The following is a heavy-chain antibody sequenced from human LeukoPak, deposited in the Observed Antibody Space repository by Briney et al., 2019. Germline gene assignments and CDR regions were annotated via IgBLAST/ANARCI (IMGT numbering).Heavy chain of an antibody. J-gene: IGHJ4*02. CDR2: FSYSGNT. CDR3: ARQVYSAGIYYHFDS. Sequence: SETLSLTCSVSGGSINSYYWSWLRQPPGKGLEWIEPFSYSGNTNYNPSLKSRVIMSVDTSKDQFSLRLSSVTAADTAVYDCARQVYSAGIYYHFDSWGQGTLVTVSS. D-gene: IGHD2-15*01. CDR1: GGSINSYY. V-gene: IGHV4-59*08.